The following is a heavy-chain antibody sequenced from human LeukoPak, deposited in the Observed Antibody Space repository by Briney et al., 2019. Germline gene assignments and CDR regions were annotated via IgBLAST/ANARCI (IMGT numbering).Heavy chain of an antibody. J-gene: IGHJ6*04. Sequence: PSETLSLTCTVSGGSISSYYWSWIRQPPGKGLGWIGYIYYSGSTNYNPSLKSRVTISVDTSKNQYSLKLSSVTAADTAVYYCAVCSSTYYYYGMDVWGKGTTVTVSS. D-gene: IGHD2-2*01. CDR1: GGSISSYY. CDR3: AVCSSTYYYYGMDV. CDR2: IYYSGST. V-gene: IGHV4-59*01.